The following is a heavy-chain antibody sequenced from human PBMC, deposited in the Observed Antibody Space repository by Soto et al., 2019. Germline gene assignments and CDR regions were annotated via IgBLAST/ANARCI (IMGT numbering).Heavy chain of an antibody. V-gene: IGHV3-73*02. CDR3: TRQGRGQGRDLFDNTVDTACIDQ. Sequence: EVQLVESGGGVVQPGGSLKLSCAASGFSFSGSAMHWVRQASGKGLEWVGRIRSKTHNHATEYAASVEGRFTISRDGSTNTAYLQMNSLKTEDTAVYYCTRQGRGQGRDLFDNTVDTACIDQWGQGTLVTVSS. CDR1: GFSFSGSA. CDR2: IRSKTHNHAT. D-gene: IGHD2-21*01. J-gene: IGHJ4*02.